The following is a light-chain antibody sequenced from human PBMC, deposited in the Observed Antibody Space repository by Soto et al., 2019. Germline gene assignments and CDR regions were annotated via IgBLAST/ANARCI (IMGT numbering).Light chain of an antibody. Sequence: QLVLTQPASVSGSPGQSITISCTGTSSDVGGYNYVSWYQQHPGKAPKLMIFDVSDRPSGVSNRFSGSKSGNTASLTISGLQADDEADYYCSSHTTSSTRVFGTGTKLTVL. V-gene: IGLV2-14*01. CDR1: SSDVGGYNY. J-gene: IGLJ1*01. CDR2: DVS. CDR3: SSHTTSSTRV.